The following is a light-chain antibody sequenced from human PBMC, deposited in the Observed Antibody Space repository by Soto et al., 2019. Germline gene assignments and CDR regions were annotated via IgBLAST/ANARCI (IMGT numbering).Light chain of an antibody. CDR2: DAY. V-gene: IGKV3-11*01. Sequence: ELLLTQSPSTLSVSPGERATLSCRASQSVSNLAWYQQKPGQAPRLLIYDAYNRATGIPPRFSGSGSGTDFTLTISSLEPEDSAVYYCQQRHMWPITFGQGTRLEI. CDR3: QQRHMWPIT. CDR1: QSVSN. J-gene: IGKJ5*01.